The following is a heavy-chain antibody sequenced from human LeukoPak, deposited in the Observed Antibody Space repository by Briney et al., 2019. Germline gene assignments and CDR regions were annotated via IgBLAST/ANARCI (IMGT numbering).Heavy chain of an antibody. CDR2: IYPGDSRT. J-gene: IGHJ5*02. CDR1: GNTFATSW. CDR3: GRRKFTSPWSDP. D-gene: IGHD2-2*01. V-gene: IGHV5-51*01. Sequence: PGESLKISCKGSGNTFATSWIVWVRQLPGKGLEWMGVIYPGDSRTRYSPSFQGQVTISADRSINTAYLQWSSLKASDTAMYYCGRRKFTSPWSDPWGQGTLVTVSS.